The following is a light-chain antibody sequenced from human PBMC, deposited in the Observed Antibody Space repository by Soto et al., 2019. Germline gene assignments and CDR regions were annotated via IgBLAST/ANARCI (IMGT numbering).Light chain of an antibody. V-gene: IGLV2-14*03. J-gene: IGLJ1*01. CDR2: EVR. CDR3: SSHPLTTTRV. CDR1: ISDVGTYDY. Sequence: QSVLTQPASVSGSPGQSIAISCTGTISDVGTYDYVSWYQQHPNRAPKLMLYEVRNRPSGVSNRFSGSKSVNTAPLTISGLQAEDEADYYCSSHPLTTTRVFGTGTKVTAL.